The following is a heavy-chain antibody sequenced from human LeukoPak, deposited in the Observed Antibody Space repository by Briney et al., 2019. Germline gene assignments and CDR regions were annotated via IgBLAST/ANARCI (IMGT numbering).Heavy chain of an antibody. CDR3: ARDAVATIVDYYYYMDV. CDR1: GYTFTSYD. D-gene: IGHD5-12*01. CDR2: INPNSGGT. J-gene: IGHJ6*03. V-gene: IGHV1-2*02. Sequence: ASVKVSCKASGYTFTSYDINWVRQATGQGLEWMGWINPNSGGTIYAQKFQGRVTMTRDTSISTAYMELSRLRSDDTAVYYCARDAVATIVDYYYYMDVWGKGTTVTVSS.